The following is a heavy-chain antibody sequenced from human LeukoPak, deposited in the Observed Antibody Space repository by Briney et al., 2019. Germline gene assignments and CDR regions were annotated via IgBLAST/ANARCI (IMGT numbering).Heavy chain of an antibody. V-gene: IGHV4-34*01. CDR1: GGSFSGYY. Sequence: SETLSLTCAAYGGSFSGYYWSWIRQPPGKGLEWIGEINHSGSTNYNPSLKSRVTISVDTSKNQFSLKLSSVTAADTAVYYCARGQGYCSSTSCRGGYAFDYWGQGTLVTVSS. CDR2: INHSGST. D-gene: IGHD2-2*01. J-gene: IGHJ4*02. CDR3: ARGQGYCSSTSCRGGYAFDY.